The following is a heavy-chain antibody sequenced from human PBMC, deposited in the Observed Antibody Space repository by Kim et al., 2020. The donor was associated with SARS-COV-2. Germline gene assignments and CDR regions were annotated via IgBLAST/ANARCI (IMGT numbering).Heavy chain of an antibody. J-gene: IGHJ4*02. CDR2: INHSGST. V-gene: IGHV4-34*01. CDR1: GGSFSGYY. D-gene: IGHD2-15*01. CDR3: ARLDIVVVVAAYFDY. Sequence: SETLSLTCAVYGGSFSGYYWSWIRQPPGKGLEWIGEINHSGSTNYNPSLKSRVTISVDTSKNQFSLKLSSVTAADTAVYYCARLDIVVVVAAYFDYCGQGTLVTVSS.